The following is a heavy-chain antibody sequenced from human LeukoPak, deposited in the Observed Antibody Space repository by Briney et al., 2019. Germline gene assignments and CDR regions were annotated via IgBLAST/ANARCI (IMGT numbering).Heavy chain of an antibody. Sequence: ASVKVSCKASGYTFTGYYIHWVRQAPGQGLEWMGWINPHSGGTNYAQNFQDWVTVTRDTSISTAYMQLSRLRSDDTAVYYCARGGAASGRPLPDYWGQGTLVTVSS. V-gene: IGHV1-2*04. CDR1: GYTFTGYY. D-gene: IGHD6-13*01. CDR2: INPHSGGT. CDR3: ARGGAASGRPLPDY. J-gene: IGHJ4*02.